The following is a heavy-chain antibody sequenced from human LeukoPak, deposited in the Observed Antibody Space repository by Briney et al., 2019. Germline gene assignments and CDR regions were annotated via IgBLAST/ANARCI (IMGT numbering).Heavy chain of an antibody. CDR1: GFTFSSYA. V-gene: IGHV3-23*01. J-gene: IGHJ4*02. CDR3: AKDPYSSGSAYYFDY. CDR2: ISCSGGST. Sequence: GGSLRLSCAASGFTFSSYAMSWVRQAPGKGLEWVSAISCSGGSTYYADSVKGRFTISRDNSKNTLYLQMNSLRAEDTAVYYCAKDPYSSGSAYYFDYWGQGTLVTVSS. D-gene: IGHD6-19*01.